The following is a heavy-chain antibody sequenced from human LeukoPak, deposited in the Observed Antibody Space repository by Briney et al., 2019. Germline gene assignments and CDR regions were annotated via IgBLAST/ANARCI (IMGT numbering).Heavy chain of an antibody. J-gene: IGHJ5*02. D-gene: IGHD3-16*02. CDR1: GYTFTSYY. Sequence: ASVKVSCKASGYTFTSYYMHWVRQAPGQGLEWMGIINPSGGSTSYAQKFQGRVTMTRDTSTSTVYMELSSLRSEDTAVYYCARDCSGDYVWGSYRPENWFDPWGQGTLVTVSS. V-gene: IGHV1-46*01. CDR3: ARDCSGDYVWGSYRPENWFDP. CDR2: INPSGGST.